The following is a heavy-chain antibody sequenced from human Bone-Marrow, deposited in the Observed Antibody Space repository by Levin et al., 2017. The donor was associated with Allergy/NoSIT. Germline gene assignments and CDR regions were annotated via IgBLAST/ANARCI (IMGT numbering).Heavy chain of an antibody. CDR2: LDPKDGDT. Sequence: ASVKVSCKVSGNTLSELSMHWVRQAPGIGLEWMGTLDPKDGDTIYAPKFRGRVTMTEDRSTDTTYMELSSLRSDDTAVYYCATAFTESYPEYYYYGMDVWGQGTTVTVS. CDR1: GNTLSELS. J-gene: IGHJ6*02. V-gene: IGHV1-24*01. CDR3: ATAFTESYPEYYYYGMDV. D-gene: IGHD3-10*01.